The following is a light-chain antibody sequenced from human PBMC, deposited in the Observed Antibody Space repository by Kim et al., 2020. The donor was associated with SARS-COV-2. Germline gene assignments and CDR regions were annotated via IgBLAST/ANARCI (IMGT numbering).Light chain of an antibody. CDR2: VNSDGSH. CDR3: QTWGTGIRV. V-gene: IGLV4-69*02. J-gene: IGLJ2*01. Sequence: QLVLTQSPSASASLGASVKLTCTLSSGHSSYAIAWHQQQQEKGPRYLMKVNSDGSHSKGDGIPDRFSGSSSGAERYLTISSLQSEDEADYYCQTWGTGIRVFGGGTQLTVL. CDR1: SGHSSYA.